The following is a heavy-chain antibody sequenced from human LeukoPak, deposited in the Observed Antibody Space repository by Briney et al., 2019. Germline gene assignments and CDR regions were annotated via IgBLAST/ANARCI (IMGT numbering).Heavy chain of an antibody. CDR3: ARDGLRYSSGWYWFDP. Sequence: ASVKVSCKASGGTFSSYAISWVRQAPGQGLEWMGGIIPIFGTANYAQKFQGGVTITADESTSTAYMELSSLRSEDTAVYYCARDGLRYSSGWYWFDPWGQGTLVTVSS. D-gene: IGHD6-19*01. CDR2: IIPIFGTA. V-gene: IGHV1-69*13. J-gene: IGHJ5*02. CDR1: GGTFSSYA.